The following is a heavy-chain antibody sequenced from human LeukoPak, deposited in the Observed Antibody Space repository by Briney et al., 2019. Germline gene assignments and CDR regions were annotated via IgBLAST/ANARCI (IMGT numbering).Heavy chain of an antibody. V-gene: IGHV4-39*01. CDR2: VFHSGST. Sequence: SETLSLTCTVSGDSISSSSYYWGWIRQPPGKGLGWIGSVFHSGSTYYNPSLKSRVTISVDTSKNQFSLKLSSVTAADTAVYYCARQYCSSTSCYYYYYHMDVWGKGTTVTVSS. CDR3: ARQYCSSTSCYYYYYHMDV. CDR1: GDSISSSSYY. D-gene: IGHD2-2*01. J-gene: IGHJ6*03.